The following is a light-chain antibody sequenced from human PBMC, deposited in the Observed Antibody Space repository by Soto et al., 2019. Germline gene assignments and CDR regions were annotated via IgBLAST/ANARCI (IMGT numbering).Light chain of an antibody. CDR3: SSYTSSSTPYV. CDR2: DVS. CDR1: SSDVGGYNY. J-gene: IGLJ1*01. Sequence: QSALTQPASVSGSPGQSITISCTGTSSDVGGYNYVSWYQQHPGKAPKLMIYDVSNRPSGASNRFSGSKSGNTASLTISGLQAEDEAEYYCSSYTSSSTPYVFGTGTKVTVL. V-gene: IGLV2-14*01.